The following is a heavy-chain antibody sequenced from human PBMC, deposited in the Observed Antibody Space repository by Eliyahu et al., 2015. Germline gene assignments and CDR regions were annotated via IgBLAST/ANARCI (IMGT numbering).Heavy chain of an antibody. Sequence: EVQLVESGGGLVQPGGSLRLSCAAXGLTFSGAWMTWVRQAPGKGLEGVANIKXDGTERYYVDSVKGRFTISRDNAKNSLYLQMNSLRAEDTAIYYCATDLNWSASWGQGTLVTVSS. CDR3: ATDLNWSAS. J-gene: IGHJ5*02. CDR1: GLTFSGAW. D-gene: IGHD1-1*01. CDR2: IKXDGTER. V-gene: IGHV3-7*01.